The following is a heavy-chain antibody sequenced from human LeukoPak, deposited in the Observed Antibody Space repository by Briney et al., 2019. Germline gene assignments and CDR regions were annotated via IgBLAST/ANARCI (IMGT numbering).Heavy chain of an antibody. CDR1: GFTFSTYW. Sequence: GGSLRLSCAASGFTFSTYWMHWVRQAPGEGLVWVSRINSDDSIINYADSVKGRFIISRDNAKNTLYLQMNSLRAEDTAVYYCARDPFPIGVHPVARGGQGTLVTVSS. CDR3: ARDPFPIGVHPVAR. CDR2: INSDDSII. D-gene: IGHD1-1*01. J-gene: IGHJ4*02. V-gene: IGHV3-74*01.